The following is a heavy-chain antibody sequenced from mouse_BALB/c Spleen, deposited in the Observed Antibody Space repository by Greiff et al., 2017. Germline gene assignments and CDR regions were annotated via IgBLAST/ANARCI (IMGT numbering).Heavy chain of an antibody. J-gene: IGHJ3*01. CDR2: ISDGGSYT. Sequence: EVKLVESGGGLVKPGGSLKLSCAASGFTFSDYYMYWVRQTPEKRLEWVATISDGGSYTYYPDSVKGRFTISRGNAKNNLYLQMSSLKSEDTAMYYCARAPYYYGSSYAWFAYWGQGTLVTVSA. D-gene: IGHD1-1*01. V-gene: IGHV5-4*02. CDR1: GFTFSDYY. CDR3: ARAPYYYGSSYAWFAY.